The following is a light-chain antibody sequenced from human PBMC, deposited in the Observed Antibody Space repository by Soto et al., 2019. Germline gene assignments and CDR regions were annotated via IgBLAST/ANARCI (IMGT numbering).Light chain of an antibody. CDR3: NSYSSTNFYV. V-gene: IGLV2-14*01. J-gene: IGLJ1*01. Sequence: QSALAQPASVSGSPGQSITISCTGSFSDIAVFNYVSWYQQYPGRAPKLLIYQVTSRASGVSHRFSGSKSGNTASLTISGLQPEEEAEYYCNSYSSTNFYVFCTGTKLTVL. CDR1: FSDIAVFNY. CDR2: QVT.